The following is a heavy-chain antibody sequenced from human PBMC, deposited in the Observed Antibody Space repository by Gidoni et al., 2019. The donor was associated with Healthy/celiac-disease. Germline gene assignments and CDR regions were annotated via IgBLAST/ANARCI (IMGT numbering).Heavy chain of an antibody. D-gene: IGHD3-16*02. CDR3: AKDSYVWGSYRSLGGMDV. V-gene: IGHV3-9*01. Sequence: EVQLVESGGGLVQPGRSLRLSCAASGFTFDDYAMHWVRQAPGKGLEWVSGISWNSGSIGYADSVKGRFTISRDNAKNSLYLQMNSLRAEDTALYYCAKDSYVWGSYRSLGGMDVWGQGTTVTVSS. CDR1: GFTFDDYA. J-gene: IGHJ6*02. CDR2: ISWNSGSI.